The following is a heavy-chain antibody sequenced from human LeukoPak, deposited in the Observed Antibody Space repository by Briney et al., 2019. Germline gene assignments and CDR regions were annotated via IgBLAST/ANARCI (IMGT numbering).Heavy chain of an antibody. CDR1: GVSISSSNSY. D-gene: IGHD3-10*01. Sequence: SETLSLTCTVSGVSISSSNSYWGWIRQPPGKGLEWIGSIYYSGNTYYNASLKSQVSISIDTSKNQFSLKLTSVTAADTAVYYCARHFYYGSGSYYNGRYYYMDVWGKGTTVTISS. V-gene: IGHV4-39*01. CDR2: IYYSGNT. CDR3: ARHFYYGSGSYYNGRYYYMDV. J-gene: IGHJ6*03.